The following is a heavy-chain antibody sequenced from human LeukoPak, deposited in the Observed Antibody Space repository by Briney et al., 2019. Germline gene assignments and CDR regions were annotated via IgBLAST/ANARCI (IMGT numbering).Heavy chain of an antibody. CDR3: ARGVNYHGSGSYLRDWFDP. D-gene: IGHD3-10*01. J-gene: IGHJ5*02. V-gene: IGHV3-48*01. CDR1: GFTFSSYG. CDR2: ISSSSSTI. Sequence: PGGSLRLSCAASGFTFSSYGMSWVRQAPGKGLEWVSYISSSSSTIYYADSVKGRFTISRDNAKNSLYLQMNSLRAEDTAVYYCARGVNYHGSGSYLRDWFDPWGQGTLVTVSS.